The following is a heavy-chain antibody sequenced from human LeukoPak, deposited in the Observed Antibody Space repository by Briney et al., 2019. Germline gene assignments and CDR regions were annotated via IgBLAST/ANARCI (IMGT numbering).Heavy chain of an antibody. CDR2: IRSKANSYAT. CDR1: GFTFSGSA. Sequence: GGSLRLSCAASGFTFSGSAIHWVRQASGKGLEWVGRIRSKANSYATAYAASVKGRFTISRDDSKNTAYLQMNSLKTEDTAVYYCTRSMVRGVDSFDYWGQGTLVTVSS. V-gene: IGHV3-73*01. J-gene: IGHJ4*02. D-gene: IGHD3-10*01. CDR3: TRSMVRGVDSFDY.